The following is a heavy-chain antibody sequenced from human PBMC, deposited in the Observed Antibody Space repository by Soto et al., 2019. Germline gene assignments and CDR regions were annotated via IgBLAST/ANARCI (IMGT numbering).Heavy chain of an antibody. V-gene: IGHV1-46*01. J-gene: IGHJ6*02. Sequence: SVKVSCKASGYSFTSYYMHCVRQAPGQGLEWMGIINPSGGNTSYEQKVKGRVTMNRDTSTSTVYMELSSLRAEDTAVYYCARDCRQALILYYYSGIDVWGQGTPVTVSS. CDR3: ARDCRQALILYYYSGIDV. D-gene: IGHD2-15*01. CDR1: GYSFTSYY. CDR2: INPSGGNT.